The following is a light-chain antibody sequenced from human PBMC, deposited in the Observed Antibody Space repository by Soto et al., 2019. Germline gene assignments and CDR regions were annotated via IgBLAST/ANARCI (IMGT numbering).Light chain of an antibody. CDR1: PSLVHRDGNTY. CDR3: MQATQPPLT. Sequence: DIVMTQTPLSSAFTLGQSASISCRSSPSLVHRDGNTYLRWLQQRPGQPPRLLIYKISNRFSGVPARVSGSGAGTDFTLQISRVEAADVGIYYCMQATQPPLTFGGGTQLEI. J-gene: IGKJ4*01. CDR2: KIS. V-gene: IGKV2-24*01.